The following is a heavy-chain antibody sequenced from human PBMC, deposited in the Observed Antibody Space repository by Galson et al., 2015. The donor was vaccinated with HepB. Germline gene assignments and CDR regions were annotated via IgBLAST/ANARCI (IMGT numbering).Heavy chain of an antibody. CDR1: GFTFSSYS. Sequence: SLRLSCAASGFTFSSYSMNWVRQAPGKGLEWVSSISSSSSYIYYADSVKGRFTISRDNAKNSLYLQMNSLRAEDTAVYYCARGYDFWSGYDTIDYWGQGTLVTVSS. CDR3: ARGYDFWSGYDTIDY. CDR2: ISSSSSYI. D-gene: IGHD3-3*01. V-gene: IGHV3-21*01. J-gene: IGHJ4*02.